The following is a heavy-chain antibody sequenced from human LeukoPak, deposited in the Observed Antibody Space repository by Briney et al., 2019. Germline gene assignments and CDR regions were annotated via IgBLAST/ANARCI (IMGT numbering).Heavy chain of an antibody. J-gene: IGHJ6*03. CDR1: GFTFSSYA. CDR2: IYSGGST. D-gene: IGHD3-22*01. V-gene: IGHV3-53*01. CDR3: ARGRDEYYYDTSGSYVDV. Sequence: GGSLRLSCAASGFTFSSYAMSWVRQAPGKGLEWVSVIYSGGSTYYADSVKGRFTISRDNSKNTLYLQMNSLRAEDTAVYYCARGRDEYYYDTSGSYVDVWGKGTTVTVSS.